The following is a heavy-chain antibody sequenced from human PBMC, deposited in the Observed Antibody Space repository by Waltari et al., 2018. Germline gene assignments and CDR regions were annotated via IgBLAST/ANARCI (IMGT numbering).Heavy chain of an antibody. D-gene: IGHD1-1*01. J-gene: IGHJ6*02. V-gene: IGHV3-30*04. CDR3: ARDWAGTAQFPYYYYGMDV. CDR2: KPEDGTDR. Sequence: QVQLVESGGGVVQPGRSLRLSCAASGFTFSNYAMHWVRRAPGKGLGGVAGKPEDGTDRKNAASGKGRFTVSRDNSKNTLYLQMNSLRDEDTAVYYCARDWAGTAQFPYYYYGMDVWGQGTTVTVSS. CDR1: GFTFSNYA.